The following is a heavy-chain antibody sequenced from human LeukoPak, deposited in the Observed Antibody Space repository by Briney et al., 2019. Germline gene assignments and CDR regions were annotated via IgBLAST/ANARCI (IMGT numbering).Heavy chain of an antibody. Sequence: GGSLRLSCVVSRFTFSNYWMSWVRQAPGKGLEWVANIKQDGSEKYYVDSVKGRFTISRDNAKNSLYLQMNSLRAEDTAVYYCARFDGYSSSWSFDCWGQGTLVTVSS. CDR1: RFTFSNYW. J-gene: IGHJ4*02. CDR2: IKQDGSEK. D-gene: IGHD6-13*01. V-gene: IGHV3-7*01. CDR3: ARFDGYSSSWSFDC.